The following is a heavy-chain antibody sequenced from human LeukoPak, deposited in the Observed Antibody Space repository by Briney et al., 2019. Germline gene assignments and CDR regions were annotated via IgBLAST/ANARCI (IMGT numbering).Heavy chain of an antibody. J-gene: IGHJ5*02. Sequence: ASVKVSCKASGYTFTGCYMHWVRQAPGQGLEWMGWINPNSGGTNYAQKFQGRVTMTRDTSISTAYMELSRLRSDDTAVYYCARGFGELLYNWFDPWGQGTLVTVSS. V-gene: IGHV1-2*02. CDR2: INPNSGGT. D-gene: IGHD3-10*01. CDR3: ARGFGELLYNWFDP. CDR1: GYTFTGCY.